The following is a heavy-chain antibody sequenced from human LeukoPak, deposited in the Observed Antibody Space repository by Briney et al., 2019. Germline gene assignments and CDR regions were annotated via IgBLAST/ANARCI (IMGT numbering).Heavy chain of an antibody. Sequence: SVKVSCKASGGTFSNYAISWVRQAPGQGLEWMGRFMPIFGTANHAQKFQGRVTITTDESTTTAYMQLSRLTSDDTAVYYCAREPMVRDFNWFDPWGQGTLVTVSS. CDR3: AREPMVRDFNWFDP. CDR2: FMPIFGTA. D-gene: IGHD3-10*01. V-gene: IGHV1-69*05. J-gene: IGHJ5*02. CDR1: GGTFSNYA.